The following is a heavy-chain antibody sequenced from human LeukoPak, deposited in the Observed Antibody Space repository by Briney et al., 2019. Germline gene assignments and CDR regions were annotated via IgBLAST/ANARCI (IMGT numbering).Heavy chain of an antibody. CDR2: INHSGST. V-gene: IGHV4-34*01. J-gene: IGHJ4*02. D-gene: IGHD6-19*01. Sequence: SETLSLTCAVYGGSFSGYYWSWIRQPPGKGLEWIGEINHSGSTNYNPSLKSRVTISVDTSKNQLSLKLSSVTAADTAVYYCARYSGWYSSVPIDYWGQGTLVTVSS. CDR1: GGSFSGYY. CDR3: ARYSGWYSSVPIDY.